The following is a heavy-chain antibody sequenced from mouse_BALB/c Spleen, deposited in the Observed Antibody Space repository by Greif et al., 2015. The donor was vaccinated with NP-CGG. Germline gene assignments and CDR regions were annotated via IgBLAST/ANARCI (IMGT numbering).Heavy chain of an antibody. CDR2: ISDGGSYT. D-gene: IGHD3-3*01. CDR1: GFTFSDYY. J-gene: IGHJ4*01. CDR3: ARDRDYYAMDY. Sequence: EVKLVESGGGLVKPGGSLRLSCAASGFTFSDYYMYWVRQTPEKRLEWVATISDGGSYTYYPDSVKGRFTISRDNAKNNLYLQMSSLKPEDTAMYYCARDRDYYAMDYWGQGTSVTVSS. V-gene: IGHV5-4*02.